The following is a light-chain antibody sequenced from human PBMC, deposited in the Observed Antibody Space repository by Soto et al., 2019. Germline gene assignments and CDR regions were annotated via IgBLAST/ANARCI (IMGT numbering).Light chain of an antibody. CDR3: QQYNSYSPLT. J-gene: IGKJ4*01. V-gene: IGKV1-5*01. CDR2: DAS. CDR1: QDISKF. Sequence: DIQMTQSPSSLSASVGDIVTITCHASQDISKFLNWYQQKPGKAPKLLIYDASSLESGVPSRFSGSGSGTEFTLTISSLQPDDFATYYCQQYNSYSPLTFGGGTKVDIK.